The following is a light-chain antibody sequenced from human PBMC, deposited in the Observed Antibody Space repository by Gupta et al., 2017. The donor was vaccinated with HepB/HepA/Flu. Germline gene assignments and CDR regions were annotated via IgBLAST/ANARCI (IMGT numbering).Light chain of an antibody. V-gene: IGKV4-1*01. CDR2: WAS. J-gene: IGKJ1*01. CDR1: ESVLYRANSKNY. CDR3: QQDYGSPPT. Sequence: DIVMTQSPDSLAVSLGERATINCKSSESVLYRANSKNYLAWYQQKPGQPPKLLIYWASTRESGVHDRVSDVGCGCVLTFVIVFGVVDDVAVYCCQQDYGSPPTFGPGTKVEIK.